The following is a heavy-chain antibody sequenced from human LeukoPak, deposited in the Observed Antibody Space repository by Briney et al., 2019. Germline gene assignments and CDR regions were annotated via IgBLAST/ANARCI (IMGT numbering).Heavy chain of an antibody. V-gene: IGHV3-43D*04. CDR1: GFTFDDYA. J-gene: IGHJ4*02. D-gene: IGHD4-11*01. Sequence: PGGSLRLSCAASGFTFDDYAMHWVRQAPGKGLEWVSLINWAGVTTYSADSVKGRFTISRDNSKNSPYLQMNSLRAEDTALYYCAKDMGMTTITGGFDYWGQGTLVTVSS. CDR2: INWAGVTT. CDR3: AKDMGMTTITGGFDY.